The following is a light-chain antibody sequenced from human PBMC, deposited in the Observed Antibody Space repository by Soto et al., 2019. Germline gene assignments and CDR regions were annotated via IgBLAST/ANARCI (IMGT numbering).Light chain of an antibody. CDR2: DDS. J-gene: IGLJ3*02. V-gene: IGLV3-21*02. CDR3: QVWDSSGVQWG. Sequence: SYELTQPPSVSVAPGQTARITCGGNNIGSKSVHWYQQKPGQATVLVVYDDSDRPSGIPERFAGSNSGNPATLTISRVEAGNEADYYGQVWDSSGVQWGFGGGTRLPVL. CDR1: NIGSKS.